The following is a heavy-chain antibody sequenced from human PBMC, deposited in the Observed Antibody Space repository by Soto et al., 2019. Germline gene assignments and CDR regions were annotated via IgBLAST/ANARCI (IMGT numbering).Heavy chain of an antibody. V-gene: IGHV3-23*01. J-gene: IGHJ6*02. CDR3: AKGSSSWYHYYGMDV. D-gene: IGHD6-13*01. Sequence: PWGSLRLSCSASVFTFSSYAMSWVRQAPGKGLEWVSAISGSGGSTYYADSVKGRFTISRDNSKNTLYLQMNSLRAEDTAVYYCAKGSSSWYHYYGMDVWGQGTTVTVSS. CDR2: ISGSGGST. CDR1: VFTFSSYA.